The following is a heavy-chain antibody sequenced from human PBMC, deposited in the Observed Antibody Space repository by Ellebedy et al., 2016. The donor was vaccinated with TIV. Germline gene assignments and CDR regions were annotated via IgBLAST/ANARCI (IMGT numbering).Heavy chain of an antibody. CDR2: IIPIFQTT. V-gene: IGHV1-69*13. Sequence: AASVKVSCKSSGGTFSSSAISWVRQAPGQGLEWMGGIIPIFQTTNYAQKFQGRVTITADESTTTVYMELNSLISDDTAVYYCARYSPGITAAAEFWGQGTLVTVSS. J-gene: IGHJ4*02. CDR3: ARYSPGITAAAEF. CDR1: GGTFSSSA. D-gene: IGHD3-10*01.